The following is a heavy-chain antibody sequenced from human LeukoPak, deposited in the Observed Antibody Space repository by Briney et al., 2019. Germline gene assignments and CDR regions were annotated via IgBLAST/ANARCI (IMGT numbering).Heavy chain of an antibody. CDR3: ARVNTMVRGVIITETHFDY. D-gene: IGHD3-10*01. CDR1: GGSISDYY. Sequence: SETLSLTCTVSGGSISDYYWTWIRQPAGKGLEWIGRIYTSGSTNYNPSLKSRITMSVDTSKNQFSLKLSSVTAADTAVYYCARVNTMVRGVIITETHFDYWGQGTLVTVSS. J-gene: IGHJ4*02. V-gene: IGHV4-4*07. CDR2: IYTSGST.